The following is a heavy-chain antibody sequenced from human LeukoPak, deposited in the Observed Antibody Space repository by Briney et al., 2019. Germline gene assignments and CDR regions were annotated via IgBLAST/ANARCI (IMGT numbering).Heavy chain of an antibody. J-gene: IGHJ4*02. D-gene: IGHD6-13*01. CDR3: ARPGFSSWIYFDY. V-gene: IGHV4-39*01. CDR1: GGSISSSGYY. Sequence: SETLSLTCTVSGGSISSSGYYWGWIRQPPGKGLEWIGSIYYSGSTYYNPSLKSRVTISVDTSKNQFSLKLSSVTAADTAVYYCARPGFSSWIYFDYWGQGTLVTVSS. CDR2: IYYSGST.